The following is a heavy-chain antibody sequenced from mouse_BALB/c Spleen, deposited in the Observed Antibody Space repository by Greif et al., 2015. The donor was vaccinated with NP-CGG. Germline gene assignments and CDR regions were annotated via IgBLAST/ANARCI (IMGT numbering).Heavy chain of an antibody. D-gene: IGHD3-2*01. V-gene: IGHV1S137*01. Sequence: QVQLQQPGAELVRPGVSVKISCKGSGYTFTDYAMHWVKQSHAKSLEWIGVISTYYGDASYNQKFKGKATMTVDKSSSTAYKELARLTSEDSAIYYCARSTARAEAFFAYWGQGTLVTVSA. J-gene: IGHJ3*01. CDR2: ISTYYGDA. CDR1: GYTFTDYA. CDR3: ARSTARAEAFFAY.